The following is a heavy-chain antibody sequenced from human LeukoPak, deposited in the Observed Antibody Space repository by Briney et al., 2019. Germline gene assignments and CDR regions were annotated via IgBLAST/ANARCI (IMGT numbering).Heavy chain of an antibody. CDR3: ARGYCSSTSCFLDY. J-gene: IGHJ4*02. CDR1: GGTFSSYA. Sequence: ASVKVSCKASGGTFSSYAISWVRQAPGQGLEWMGGIIPIFGTANYAQRFQGRVTITTDESTSTAYMELTSLRSEDTAVYYCARGYCSSTSCFLDYWGQGTLVTVSS. CDR2: IIPIFGTA. D-gene: IGHD2-2*01. V-gene: IGHV1-69*05.